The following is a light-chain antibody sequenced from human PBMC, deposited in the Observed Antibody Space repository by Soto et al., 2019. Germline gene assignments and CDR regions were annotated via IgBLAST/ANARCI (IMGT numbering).Light chain of an antibody. CDR1: QSVGGSH. CDR2: SAS. Sequence: EIVLTQSPGTLSLSPGERATLSCRASQSVGGSHLGWYQQTPGQATRLLIYSASSRATVLPERFSSSGSGTYFPPTISRLEHDDFAFYYRQHFNSAGTFGQGTTLEI. V-gene: IGKV3-20*01. J-gene: IGKJ2*01. CDR3: QHFNSAGT.